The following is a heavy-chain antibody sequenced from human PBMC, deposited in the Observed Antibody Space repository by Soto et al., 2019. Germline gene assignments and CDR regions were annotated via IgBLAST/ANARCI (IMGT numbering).Heavy chain of an antibody. CDR3: ARDGAYCSGTGCSDYYHSMDV. V-gene: IGHV3-21*01. CDR1: GFTFRDYS. J-gene: IGHJ6*03. D-gene: IGHD2-2*01. CDR2: ISSSSAYI. Sequence: EVQVLESGGGLVKPGGSLRLSCAASGFTFRDYSMNWVRQAPGKGLEWVSSISSSSAYIYYADSLKGRFTVSRDNGKNSLYLQMNSLRAEDTAVYYCARDGAYCSGTGCSDYYHSMDVWGKGTAVTVSS.